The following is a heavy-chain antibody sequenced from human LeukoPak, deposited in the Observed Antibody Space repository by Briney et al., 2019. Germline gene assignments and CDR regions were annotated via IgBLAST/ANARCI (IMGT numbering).Heavy chain of an antibody. D-gene: IGHD1-26*01. J-gene: IGHJ1*01. CDR2: INPNSGGT. Sequence: ASVKVSCKASGYTFTGYYMHWVRQAPGQGLEWMGWINPNSGGTYYAQKFQGRVTMTRDTSISTAYMELSRLRSDDTAVYYCAADVVGSGSAGYFQHWGQGTLVTVSS. CDR3: AADVVGSGSAGYFQH. V-gene: IGHV1-2*02. CDR1: GYTFTGYY.